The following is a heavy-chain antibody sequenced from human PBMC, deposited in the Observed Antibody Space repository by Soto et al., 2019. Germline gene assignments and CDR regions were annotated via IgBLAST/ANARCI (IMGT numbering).Heavy chain of an antibody. V-gene: IGHV4-59*01. J-gene: IGHJ3*02. Sequence: SETLSLTCTVSGGSISSYYWSWIRQPPGKGLEWIGYIYYSGSTNYNPSLKSRVTISVDTSKNQFSLKLSSVTAADTAVYYCARELTGYCSGGSCYSSAFDIWGQGTMVTVSS. CDR1: GGSISSYY. CDR3: ARELTGYCSGGSCYSSAFDI. D-gene: IGHD2-15*01. CDR2: IYYSGST.